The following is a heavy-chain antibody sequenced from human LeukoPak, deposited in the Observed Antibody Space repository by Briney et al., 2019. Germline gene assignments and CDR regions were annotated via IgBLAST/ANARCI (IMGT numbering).Heavy chain of an antibody. J-gene: IGHJ4*02. Sequence: SGPTLVKPTQTLTLTCTFSGFSLSTTGVGVGWIRQPPVKALEWLALIYWDDDKRYRASLKNRLTITKDTSKNQVVLTMTNMDPVDTATYYCAHSSKVIRAFFFDYWGRGTLVTVSS. CDR3: AHSSKVIRAFFFDY. CDR1: GFSLSTTGVG. CDR2: IYWDDDK. D-gene: IGHD3-22*01. V-gene: IGHV2-5*02.